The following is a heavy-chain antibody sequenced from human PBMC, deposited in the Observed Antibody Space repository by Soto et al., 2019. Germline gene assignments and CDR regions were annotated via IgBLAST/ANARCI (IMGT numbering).Heavy chain of an antibody. V-gene: IGHV1-18*04. D-gene: IGHD2-2*01. J-gene: IGHJ4*02. CDR3: AREWDCSSNSCYPDC. CDR2: ISAYNGNT. CDR1: GYTFTSYG. Sequence: ASVNVSCKASGYTFTSYGISWVLQAPGQGLEWMGWISAYNGNTNYAQKLQGRVTMTTDTSTSTAYMELRSLRSDDTAVYYCAREWDCSSNSCYPDCWGQGTLDTVSS.